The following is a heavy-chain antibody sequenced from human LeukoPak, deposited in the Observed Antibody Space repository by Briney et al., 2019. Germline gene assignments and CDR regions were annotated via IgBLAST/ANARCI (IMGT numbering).Heavy chain of an antibody. D-gene: IGHD5-12*01. J-gene: IGHJ4*02. CDR1: GGSISSGSYY. V-gene: IGHV4-61*02. Sequence: SQTLSLTCTVSGGSISSGSYYWSWIRQPAGKGLEWIGRIYTSGSPNYNPSLKSRVTISVDSSKNQFSLKLTSVTAADTAVYYCARAPSGSFDYWGQGTLVTVSS. CDR2: IYTSGSP. CDR3: ARAPSGSFDY.